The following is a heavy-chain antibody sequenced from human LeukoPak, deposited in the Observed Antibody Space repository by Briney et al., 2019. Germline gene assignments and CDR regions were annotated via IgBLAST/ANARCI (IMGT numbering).Heavy chain of an antibody. CDR3: ARHPRPDYDSSGYYYPYFDY. Sequence: PSETLSLTCTVSGGSISSYYWSWIRQPPGKGLEWIGYIYYSGSTNYNPSLKGRVTISVDTSKNQFSLKLSSVTAADTAVYYCARHPRPDYDSSGYYYPYFDYWGQGTLVTVSS. CDR2: IYYSGST. CDR1: GGSISSYY. V-gene: IGHV4-59*01. J-gene: IGHJ4*02. D-gene: IGHD3-22*01.